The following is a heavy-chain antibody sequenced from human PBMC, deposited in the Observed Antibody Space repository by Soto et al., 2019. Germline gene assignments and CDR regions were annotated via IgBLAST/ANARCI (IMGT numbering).Heavy chain of an antibody. V-gene: IGHV3-11*06. J-gene: IGHJ4*02. CDR3: ARDSPGLRSDY. CDR1: GFTLSVYN. D-gene: IGHD3-3*01. CDR2: SSSSSSYT. Sequence: QVQLVESGGGLVKPGGSLRLSCAASGFTLSVYNMSWIRQAPGKGLEWVSYSSSSSSYTNYADSVKGRFTISRDNAKNSLYLQMNSLRAEDTAVYYCARDSPGLRSDYWGQGTLVTVSS.